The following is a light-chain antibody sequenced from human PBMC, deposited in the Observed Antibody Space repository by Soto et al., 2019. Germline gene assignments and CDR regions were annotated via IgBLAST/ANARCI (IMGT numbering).Light chain of an antibody. V-gene: IGKV1-39*01. CDR2: AAS. CDR1: QSISSY. CDR3: QQSYSTPPRT. Sequence: DIPMTQSPSSLSASLGDRVTITCRASQSISSYLNWYQQKPGKAPKLLIYAASSLQSGVPSRFSGSGSGTDFTLTISSLQPEDFATYYCQQSYSTPPRTFGQGTKVEIK. J-gene: IGKJ1*01.